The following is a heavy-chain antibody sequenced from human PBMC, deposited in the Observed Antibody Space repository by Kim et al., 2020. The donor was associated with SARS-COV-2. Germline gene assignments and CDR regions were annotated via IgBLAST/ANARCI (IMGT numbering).Heavy chain of an antibody. CDR2: IKQDGSEK. J-gene: IGHJ1*01. Sequence: GGSLRLSCAASGFTFSSYWMSWVRQAPGKGLEWVANIKQDGSEKYYVDSVKGRFTISRDNAKNSLYLQMNSLRAEDTAVYYCARGPVSGDCSSTSCYTFVYFQHWGQGTLVTVSS. CDR3: ARGPVSGDCSSTSCYTFVYFQH. D-gene: IGHD2-2*02. V-gene: IGHV3-7*01. CDR1: GFTFSSYW.